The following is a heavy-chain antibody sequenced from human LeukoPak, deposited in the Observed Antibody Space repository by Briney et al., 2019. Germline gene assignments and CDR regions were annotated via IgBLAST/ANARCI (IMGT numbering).Heavy chain of an antibody. V-gene: IGHV3-74*01. CDR3: ARGGNFYFEY. CDR2: MNSDGSII. Sequence: GGSLRLSCAASGFTFSSSWMHWVRQAPGKGLVRVSRMNSDGSIINHADSVKGRLTISRDNAKNTLYLQMNSLRAEDTAVYYCARGGNFYFEYWGQGTLVTVSS. CDR1: GFTFSSSW. J-gene: IGHJ4*02. D-gene: IGHD1-1*01.